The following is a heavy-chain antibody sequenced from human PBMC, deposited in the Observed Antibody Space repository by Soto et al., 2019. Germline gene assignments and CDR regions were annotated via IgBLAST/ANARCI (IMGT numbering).Heavy chain of an antibody. J-gene: IGHJ6*03. V-gene: IGHV1-69*02. Sequence: QVQLVQSGAEVKKPGSSVKVSCKASGGTFSSYTISWVRQAPGQGLEWMGRIIPILGIANYAQKFQGRVTITADKSTSTAYMKLSSLRSEDTAVYYCARTTSAGTINYYYYMDVWGKGTTVTVSS. D-gene: IGHD1-1*01. CDR3: ARTTSAGTINYYYYMDV. CDR1: GGTFSSYT. CDR2: IIPILGIA.